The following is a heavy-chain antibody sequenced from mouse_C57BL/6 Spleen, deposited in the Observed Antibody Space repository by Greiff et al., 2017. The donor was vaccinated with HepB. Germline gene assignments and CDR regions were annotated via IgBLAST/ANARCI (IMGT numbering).Heavy chain of an antibody. V-gene: IGHV1-18*01. CDR1: GYTFTDYN. Sequence: EVQLQQSGPELVKPGASVKIPCKASGYTFTDYNMDWVKQSHGKSLEWIGDINPNNGGTIYNQKFKGKATLTVDKSSSTAYMELRSLTSEDTAVDYLAREAITTVVARGRYFDYWGQGTTLTVSS. CDR3: AREAITTVVARGRYFDY. J-gene: IGHJ2*01. CDR2: INPNNGGT. D-gene: IGHD1-1*01.